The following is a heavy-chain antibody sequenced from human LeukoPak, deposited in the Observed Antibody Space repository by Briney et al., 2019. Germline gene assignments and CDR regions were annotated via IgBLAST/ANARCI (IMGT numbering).Heavy chain of an antibody. CDR1: GYSFTSYW. D-gene: IGHD3-10*01. J-gene: IGHJ6*03. CDR2: IYPGDSDT. V-gene: IGHV5-51*01. CDR3: ARHRGDYGSGSYYSLYYYMDV. Sequence: GESLKISCKGSGYSFTSYWIGWVRQMPGKGLEWMGIIYPGDSDTRYSPSFQGQVTISADKSISTAYLQWSSLKASDTAMYYCARHRGDYGSGSYYSLYYYMDVWGKGTTVTVSS.